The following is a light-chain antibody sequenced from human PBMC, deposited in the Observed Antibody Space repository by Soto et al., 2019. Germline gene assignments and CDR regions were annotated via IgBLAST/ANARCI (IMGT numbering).Light chain of an antibody. CDR2: GAS. V-gene: IGKV3-20*01. CDR1: HSVSSSY. Sequence: EIVLTQSPGTLSLSPGERATLCCRASHSVSSSYLAWYQQKPGQAPRLLIYGASSRATGIPDRFSGSGSGTDFTLTISRLEPEDFAVYYCQQYETAARTFGPGTKVDIK. CDR3: QQYETAART. J-gene: IGKJ3*01.